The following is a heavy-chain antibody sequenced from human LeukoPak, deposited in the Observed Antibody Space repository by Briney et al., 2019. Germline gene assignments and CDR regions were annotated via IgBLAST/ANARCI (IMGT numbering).Heavy chain of an antibody. D-gene: IGHD1-7*01. J-gene: IGHJ4*02. CDR2: SYWGDDK. V-gene: IGHV2-5*02. CDR3: PHRGNNWNYTQNYLDY. Sequence: SPPKLAKPTHTLTLTCTFFEFSRNTTGEGVDWIRQPPANTLDTLALSYWGDDKRYSPSLKSRLTIPKASSKNQAVLTMTSRDPVDTARNYCPHRGNNWNYTQNYLDYWGQGTLVTVSS. CDR1: EFSRNTTGEG.